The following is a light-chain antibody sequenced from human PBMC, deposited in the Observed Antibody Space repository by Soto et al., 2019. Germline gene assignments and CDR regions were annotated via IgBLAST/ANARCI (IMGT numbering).Light chain of an antibody. CDR2: EVS. CDR3: TSYGGRDNLI. CDR1: SSDVGGYKY. J-gene: IGLJ2*01. V-gene: IGLV2-8*01. Sequence: QSVLTQPDSVSGSPGQSITISCTGTSSDVGGYKYVSWYQQHPDKAPKLIIFEVSNRPSGVPNRFSGSKSGNTASLTVSGLQAEDEADYYCTSYGGRDNLIFGGGTKLTVL.